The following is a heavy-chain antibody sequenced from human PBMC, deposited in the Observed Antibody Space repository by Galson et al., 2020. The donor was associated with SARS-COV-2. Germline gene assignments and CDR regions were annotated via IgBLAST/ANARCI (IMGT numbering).Heavy chain of an antibody. J-gene: IGHJ5*02. CDR1: GASIRSNTYN. CDR3: VSVDEAFDP. CDR2: VDYRGNT. Sequence: SETLSLTCTVSGASIRSNTYNWAWIRQPPGKGLEWIGRVDYRGNTFDNPSFKSRVTMSVDTSRNQFSRNLASVTAADTAVYFCVSVDEAFDPWGQGTLVTVSS. V-gene: IGHV4-39*07.